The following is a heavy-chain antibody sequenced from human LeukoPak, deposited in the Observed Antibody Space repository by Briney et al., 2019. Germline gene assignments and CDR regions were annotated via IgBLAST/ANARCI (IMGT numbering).Heavy chain of an antibody. CDR1: PYSFTSHW. D-gene: IGHD1-26*01. CDR2: VYAGDSDT. V-gene: IGHV5-51*01. CDR3: ARQNRGGSHTTGYYFDY. J-gene: IGHJ4*02. Sequence: GESLKISCTSSPYSFTSHWIGWVRQKPGKGLEWVGLVYAGDSDTIYSPSFQGQVTMSADRSTSTVYLQWSGLKASDTATYFCARQNRGGSHTTGYYFDYWGLGTLVTVSS.